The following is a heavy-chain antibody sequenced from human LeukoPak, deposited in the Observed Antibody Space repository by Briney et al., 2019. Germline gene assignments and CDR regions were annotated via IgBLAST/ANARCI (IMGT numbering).Heavy chain of an antibody. D-gene: IGHD5-24*01. CDR1: GGTGSSYA. J-gene: IGHJ4*02. Sequence: ASGKVSCKASGGTGSSYAISWVGQAPGQGLEWRGRIIPILGIANYAQKFQGRGRITAEKSTSTAYMELSSLRSEDTPVYYCAREARDAYSDYWGQGTLVTVSS. V-gene: IGHV1-69*04. CDR3: AREARDAYSDY. CDR2: IIPILGIA.